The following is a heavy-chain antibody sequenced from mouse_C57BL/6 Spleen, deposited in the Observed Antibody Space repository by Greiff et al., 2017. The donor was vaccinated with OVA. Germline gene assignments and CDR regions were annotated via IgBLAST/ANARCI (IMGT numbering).Heavy chain of an antibody. CDR2: INPNNGGT. V-gene: IGHV1-18*01. CDR3: ARSGIYYDLGAWFAY. CDR1: GYTFTDYN. D-gene: IGHD2-4*01. Sequence: EVQLQESGPELVKPGASVKIPCKASGYTFTDYNMDWVKQSHGKSLEWIGDINPNNGGTIYNQKFKGKATLTVDKSSSTAYMELRSLTSEDTAVYYCARSGIYYDLGAWFAYWGQGTLVTVSA. J-gene: IGHJ3*01.